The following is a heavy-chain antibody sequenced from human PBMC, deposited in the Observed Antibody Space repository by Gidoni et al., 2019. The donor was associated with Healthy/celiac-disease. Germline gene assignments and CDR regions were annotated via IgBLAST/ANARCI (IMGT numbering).Heavy chain of an antibody. CDR2: ISYDGSNK. Sequence: QVQLVASGGGVVQPGRSLRLSCAASGFTFSRYGMHWVRQAPGKGLEWVAVISYDGSNKYYADSVKGRFTISRDNSKNTLYLQMNSLRAEDTAVYYCAKDGDTYYYYYGMDVWGQGTTVTVSS. CDR3: AKDGDTYYYYYGMDV. J-gene: IGHJ6*02. CDR1: GFTFSRYG. V-gene: IGHV3-30*18. D-gene: IGHD5-18*01.